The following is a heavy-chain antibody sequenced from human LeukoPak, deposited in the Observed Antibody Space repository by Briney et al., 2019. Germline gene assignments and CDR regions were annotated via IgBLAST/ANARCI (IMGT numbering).Heavy chain of an antibody. D-gene: IGHD3-10*01. CDR3: ARGPYYYGSGSYYRVRSYFDY. CDR2: INHSGST. J-gene: IGHJ4*02. CDR1: GGSFSGYY. V-gene: IGHV4-34*01. Sequence: PSETLSLTCAVYGGSFSGYYWSWIRQPPGKGLEWIGEINHSGSTNYNPSLKSRVTISVDTSKNQFSLKLSSVTAADTAVYYCARGPYYYGSGSYYRVRSYFDYWGQGTLVAVSS.